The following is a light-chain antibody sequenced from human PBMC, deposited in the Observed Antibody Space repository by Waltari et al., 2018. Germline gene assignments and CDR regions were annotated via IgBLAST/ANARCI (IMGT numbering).Light chain of an antibody. CDR1: SYNIGSQT. CDR2: SND. Sequence: QSVLTQPPSASGTPGQRVTISCSGSSYNIGSQTVNWYQQLPGTAPKLLIYSNDERPSGVPDRFSGSKSGNTASLTISGLQAEDEADYYCLLYYGDPWVFGGGTKLTVL. V-gene: IGLV1-44*01. J-gene: IGLJ3*02. CDR3: LLYYGDPWV.